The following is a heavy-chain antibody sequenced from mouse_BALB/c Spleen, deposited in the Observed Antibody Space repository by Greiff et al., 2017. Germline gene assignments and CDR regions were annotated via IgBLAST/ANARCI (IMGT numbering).Heavy chain of an antibody. V-gene: IGHV1-12*01. CDR3: ARWKVTWFAY. Sequence: QVQLQQPGAELVKPGASVKMSCKASGYTFTSYNMHWVKQTPGQGLEWIGAIYPGNGDTSYNQKFKGKATLTADKSSSTAYMQLSSLTSEDSAVYYCARWKVTWFAYWGQGTLVTVSA. J-gene: IGHJ3*01. D-gene: IGHD2-1*01. CDR1: GYTFTSYN. CDR2: IYPGNGDT.